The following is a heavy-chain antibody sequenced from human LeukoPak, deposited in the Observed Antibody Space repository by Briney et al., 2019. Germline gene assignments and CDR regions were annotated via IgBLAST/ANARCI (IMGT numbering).Heavy chain of an antibody. J-gene: IGHJ4*02. V-gene: IGHV4-4*02. CDR1: GGSISSINW. Sequence: SGTLSLTCAVSGGSISSINWWSWVRQPPGKGLEWIGEIYHSGITYYNPSLKSRVTMSVDTSKNQFSLNLSSMTAADTAVYYCARYSGTHPLDYWGQGTLVTVSS. CDR2: IYHSGIT. CDR3: ARYSGTHPLDY. D-gene: IGHD1-26*01.